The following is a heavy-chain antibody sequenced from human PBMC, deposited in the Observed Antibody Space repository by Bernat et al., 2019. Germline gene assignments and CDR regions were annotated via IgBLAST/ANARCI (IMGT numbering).Heavy chain of an antibody. Sequence: QVQLQQWGAGLLKPSETLSLTCAVYGGSFSGYYWSWIRQPPGKGLEWIGEINHSGSTNYNPPLKSRVTISVDTSKNRFSVQVSSVTAADTVVYYCARAPAGVADFDWLLYDSWFDPWGQGTLVTVSS. J-gene: IGHJ5*02. D-gene: IGHD3-9*01. CDR1: GGSFSGYY. V-gene: IGHV4-34*01. CDR3: ARAPAGVADFDWLLYDSWFDP. CDR2: INHSGST.